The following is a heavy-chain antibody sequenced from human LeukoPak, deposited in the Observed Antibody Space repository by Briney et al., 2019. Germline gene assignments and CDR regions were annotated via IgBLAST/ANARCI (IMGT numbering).Heavy chain of an antibody. Sequence: ASVKVSCKASGYTFTSYGISWVRQAPGQGLEWMGWISAYNGNTNYAQKLQGRVTMTTDTSTSTAYMELRSLRSDDTAVYYCARVVIYYDSSGYYCVRPRYFDYWGQGTLVTVSS. CDR2: ISAYNGNT. CDR1: GYTFTSYG. D-gene: IGHD3-22*01. CDR3: ARVVIYYDSSGYYCVRPRYFDY. V-gene: IGHV1-18*01. J-gene: IGHJ4*02.